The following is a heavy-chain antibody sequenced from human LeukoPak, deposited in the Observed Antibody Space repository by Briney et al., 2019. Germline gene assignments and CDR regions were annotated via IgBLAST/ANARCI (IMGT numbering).Heavy chain of an antibody. CDR3: AKDPWNTAVANTYGWFDP. V-gene: IGHV3-23*01. J-gene: IGHJ5*02. Sequence: PGGSLRLSCAASGFTFSSYAMSWVRRAPGKGLEWVSSISGSGGNTYYAQSVKGRFSISRDNSKNTLNLQMDSPRADDTALYFCAKDPWNTAVANTYGWFDPWGQGTLVTVCS. CDR1: GFTFSSYA. D-gene: IGHD1/OR15-1a*01. CDR2: ISGSGGNT.